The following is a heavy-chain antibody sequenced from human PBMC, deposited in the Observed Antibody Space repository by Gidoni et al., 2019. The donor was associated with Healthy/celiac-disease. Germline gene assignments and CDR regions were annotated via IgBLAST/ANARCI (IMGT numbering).Heavy chain of an antibody. Sequence: TFSSYGMDWVRQAPGKGLEWVAVISYDGSNKYYADSVKGRFTISRDNSKNTLYLQRTSLRAEDTAVYYCAKEKGYSSGWYGGYYFDYWGQGTLVTVSS. V-gene: IGHV3-30*18. CDR3: AKEKGYSSGWYGGYYFDY. CDR1: TFSSYG. D-gene: IGHD6-19*01. J-gene: IGHJ4*02. CDR2: ISYDGSNK.